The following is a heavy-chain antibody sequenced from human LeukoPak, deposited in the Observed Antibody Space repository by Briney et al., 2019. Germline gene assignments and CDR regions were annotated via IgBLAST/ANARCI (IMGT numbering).Heavy chain of an antibody. Sequence: GGSLRLSCAASGFTFSSYSMNWVRQAPVKGLEWVSSISSSSSYIYYADPVKGRFTISRDNAKNSLYLQMNSLRAEDTAVYYCARDSCLSDFDYWGQGTLVTVSS. CDR2: ISSSSSYI. CDR3: ARDSCLSDFDY. D-gene: IGHD2/OR15-2a*01. V-gene: IGHV3-21*01. CDR1: GFTFSSYS. J-gene: IGHJ4*02.